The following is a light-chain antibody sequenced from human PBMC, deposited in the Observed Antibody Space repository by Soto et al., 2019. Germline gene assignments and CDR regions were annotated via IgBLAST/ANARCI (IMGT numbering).Light chain of an antibody. CDR2: LDSDGSH. CDR1: SGHRSYA. V-gene: IGLV4-69*01. Sequence: QLVLTQSPSASASLGASVKLTCTLSSGHRSYAIAWQQQQPEKGPRYLMKLDSDGSHTKGDSIPDRFSGSSSGAERYLTISSLQSEDEADYYCQTWGTGINVVFGGGTKLTVL. CDR3: QTWGTGINVV. J-gene: IGLJ2*01.